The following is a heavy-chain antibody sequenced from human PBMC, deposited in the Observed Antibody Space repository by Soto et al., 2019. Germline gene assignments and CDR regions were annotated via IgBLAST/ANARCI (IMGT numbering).Heavy chain of an antibody. Sequence: EVQLLESGGGLVQPGGSLRLSCAASGFTFSSYAINWVRQAPGKGLEWVSAISGRGGSTFYADSVEGRFTISRDNSENTLYLQMDSLRAEDTAVYHCAEDVNKWHPGWGYYYYNMDAWGKGTTVTVSS. J-gene: IGHJ6*03. CDR1: GFTFSSYA. D-gene: IGHD5-12*01. V-gene: IGHV3-23*01. CDR2: ISGRGGST. CDR3: AEDVNKWHPGWGYYYYNMDA.